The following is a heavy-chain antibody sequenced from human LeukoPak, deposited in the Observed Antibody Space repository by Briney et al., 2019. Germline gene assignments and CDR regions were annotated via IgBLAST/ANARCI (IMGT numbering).Heavy chain of an antibody. CDR2: IYHSGST. V-gene: IGHV4-38-2*02. J-gene: IGHJ4*02. CDR3: ARDPGMGGDY. D-gene: IGHD3-16*01. Sequence: SETLSLTCTVSGYSISSGYYWGWIRQPPGKGLEWIGEIYHSGSTNHNPSLKSRVTISVDESRNQFSLKLSSVTAADTAVYYCARDPGMGGDYWGQGTLVTVSS. CDR1: GYSISSGYY.